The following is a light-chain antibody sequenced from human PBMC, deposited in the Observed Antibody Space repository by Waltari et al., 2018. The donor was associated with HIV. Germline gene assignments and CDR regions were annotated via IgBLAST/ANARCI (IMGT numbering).Light chain of an antibody. CDR2: GKN. V-gene: IGLV3-19*01. J-gene: IGLJ2*01. CDR1: SLRSYS. Sequence: SSELTQDPAVSVALGQTVRITCPGASLRSYSASWYQQKPGQAPVLVIYGKNNRPSGIPDRFSGSSSGNTASLTITGAQAEDEADYYCNSRDSSGNHVVFGGGTKLTVL. CDR3: NSRDSSGNHVV.